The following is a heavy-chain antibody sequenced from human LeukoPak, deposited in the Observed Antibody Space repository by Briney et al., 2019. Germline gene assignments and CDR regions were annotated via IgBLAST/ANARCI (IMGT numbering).Heavy chain of an antibody. Sequence: SETLSLTCTVSGGSISSGDYYWSWIRQPPGKGLEWIGYIYYSGSTYYNPSLKSRVTISVNTSKNQFSLKLSSVTAADPAVYYCAVFGEFIYGMDVWGQGTTVTVSS. CDR3: AVFGEFIYGMDV. D-gene: IGHD3-10*02. V-gene: IGHV4-30-4*01. CDR1: GGSISSGDYY. J-gene: IGHJ6*02. CDR2: IYYSGST.